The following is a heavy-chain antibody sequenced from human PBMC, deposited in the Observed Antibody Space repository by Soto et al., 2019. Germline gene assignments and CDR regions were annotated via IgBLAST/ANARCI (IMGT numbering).Heavy chain of an antibody. CDR2: INPYGGGA. J-gene: IGHJ5*02. CDR3: ARVILAAYYNSPLDT. CDR1: GYTFTGYF. D-gene: IGHD3-9*01. V-gene: IGHV1-2*02. Sequence: QVQLLQSGAEVKKPGASVKVSCKASGYTFTGYFMHWVRQAPGQGLEWMGRINPYGGGADYAQSFHGRVTMTTDTSISTVYMELRRLRFDDTAVYYCARVILAAYYNSPLDTWGQGTVVTVSS.